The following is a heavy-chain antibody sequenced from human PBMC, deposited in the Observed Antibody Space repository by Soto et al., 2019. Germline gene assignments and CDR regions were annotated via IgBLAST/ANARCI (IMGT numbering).Heavy chain of an antibody. CDR1: GGSISSYY. J-gene: IGHJ6*03. Sequence: SETLSLTCTVSGGSISSYYWSWIRQPPGKGLEWIGYIYYSGSTNYNPSLKSRVTISVDTSKNQFSLKLSSVTAADTAVYYCARLETTNEGSYYYYMDVWGKGTTVTVSS. V-gene: IGHV4-59*08. D-gene: IGHD3-10*01. CDR2: IYYSGST. CDR3: ARLETTNEGSYYYYMDV.